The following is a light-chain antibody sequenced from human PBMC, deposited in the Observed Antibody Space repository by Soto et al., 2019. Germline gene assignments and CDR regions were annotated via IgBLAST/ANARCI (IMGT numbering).Light chain of an antibody. Sequence: IQLTQSPSSLSASVGDRVTISCRASQGISNYLAWYQQKPGKGPNLLIYAASTLQSGVPSRFSGSGSGTDFTLTISSLQPEDVATYYCQKYNIAPWTFGQGTKVEIK. CDR1: QGISNY. J-gene: IGKJ1*01. CDR3: QKYNIAPWT. V-gene: IGKV1-27*01. CDR2: AAS.